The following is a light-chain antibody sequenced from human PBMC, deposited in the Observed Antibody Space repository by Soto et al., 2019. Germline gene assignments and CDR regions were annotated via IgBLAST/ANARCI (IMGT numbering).Light chain of an antibody. V-gene: IGLV1-44*01. CDR1: SSNIGSNS. CDR3: AAWDDSLTAPWV. J-gene: IGLJ3*02. Sequence: QSVLTQPPSASGTPGQRVTISCSGSSSNIGSNSVNWYQQLPGTAPKLLIYSNNQRPSGVPDRFSGSKSGTSASLAISGLQSEDEADYYCAAWDDSLTAPWVFGGGTKLTVL. CDR2: SNN.